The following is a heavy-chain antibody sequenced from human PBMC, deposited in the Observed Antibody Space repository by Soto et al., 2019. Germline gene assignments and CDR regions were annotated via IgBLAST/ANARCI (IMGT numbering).Heavy chain of an antibody. Sequence: PSETLSLTCTVSGGSVSSGSYYWSWIRQPPGKGLEWIGYIYYSGSTSYNPSLKSRVTISVDTSKNQFSLKLSSVTAADTAVYYCARSRLDSSGYLPRFWGQGTLVTVSS. V-gene: IGHV4-61*01. CDR2: IYYSGST. J-gene: IGHJ4*02. CDR1: GGSVSSGSYY. CDR3: ARSRLDSSGYLPRF. D-gene: IGHD3-22*01.